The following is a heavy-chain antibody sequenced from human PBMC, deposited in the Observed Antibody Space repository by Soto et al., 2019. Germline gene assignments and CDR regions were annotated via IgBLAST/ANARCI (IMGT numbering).Heavy chain of an antibody. V-gene: IGHV2-5*02. Sequence: QITLKESGPTLVKPTQTLTLTCNFSGFSLSTSGLGVGWIRQPPGKALEWLALIYWDDDDRYSPSLKRRLSNTKDTSNTRVALTSTNLDLADTGAPFCTHVIRGVIPNWGQGPLVTVSS. J-gene: IGHJ4*02. CDR3: THVIRGVIPN. CDR2: IYWDDDD. CDR1: GFSLSTSGLG. D-gene: IGHD3-10*01.